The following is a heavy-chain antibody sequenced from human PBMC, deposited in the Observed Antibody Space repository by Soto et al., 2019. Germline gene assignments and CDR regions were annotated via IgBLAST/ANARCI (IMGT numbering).Heavy chain of an antibody. CDR2: IYHSGST. V-gene: IGHV4-4*02. J-gene: IGHJ4*02. Sequence: ASETLSLTCTVSGGSISSYYWSWVRQPPGKGLEWIGEIYHSGSTNYNPSLKSRVTISVDKSKNQFSLKLSSVTAADTAVYYCARGGLGPAAPYYFDYWGQGTLVTVSS. D-gene: IGHD2-2*01. CDR1: GGSISSYY. CDR3: ARGGLGPAAPYYFDY.